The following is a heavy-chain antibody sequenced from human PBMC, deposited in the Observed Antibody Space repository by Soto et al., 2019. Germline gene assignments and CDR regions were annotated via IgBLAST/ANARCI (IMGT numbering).Heavy chain of an antibody. Sequence: SETLSLTCAVYVGSFSGYYWSWTRQPPGKGLEWIGEINYRGSTKYNPSLKSRVTISVDTSKNQFSLKLSSVTAADTAVYHCARSGDYAWFDPWGLGTLVTVSS. CDR2: INYRGST. CDR1: VGSFSGYY. V-gene: IGHV4-34*01. J-gene: IGHJ5*02. CDR3: ARSGDYAWFDP. D-gene: IGHD2-21*02.